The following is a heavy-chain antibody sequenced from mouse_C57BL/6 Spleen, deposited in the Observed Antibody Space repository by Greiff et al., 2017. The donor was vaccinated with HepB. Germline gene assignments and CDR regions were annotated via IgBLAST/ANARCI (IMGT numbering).Heavy chain of an antibody. CDR3: ARRERDYYAMDY. V-gene: IGHV1-69*01. Sequence: QVQLQQPGAELVMPGASVKLSCKASGYTFTSYWMHWVKQRPGQGLEWIGEIDPSDSYTNYNQKFKGKSTLTVDKSSSTAYMQLSSLTSEDSAVYYCARRERDYYAMDYWGQGTSVTVSS. J-gene: IGHJ4*01. CDR1: GYTFTSYW. CDR2: IDPSDSYT.